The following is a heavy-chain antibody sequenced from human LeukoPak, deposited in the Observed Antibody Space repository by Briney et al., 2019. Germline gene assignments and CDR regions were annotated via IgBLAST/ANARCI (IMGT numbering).Heavy chain of an antibody. J-gene: IGHJ4*02. D-gene: IGHD3-10*01. CDR3: AKDQPQMAYYYGSGTYFDY. CDR1: GFTFSSYA. Sequence: GGSLRLSCAASGFTFSSYAMHWVRQAPGKGLEWVAFIRYDGSNKYYADSVKGRFTISRDNSKNTLYLQMNSLRAEDTAVYYCAKDQPQMAYYYGSGTYFDYWGQGTLVTVSS. V-gene: IGHV3-30*02. CDR2: IRYDGSNK.